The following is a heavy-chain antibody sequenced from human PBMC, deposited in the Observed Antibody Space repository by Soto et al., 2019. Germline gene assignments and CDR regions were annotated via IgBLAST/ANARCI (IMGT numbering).Heavy chain of an antibody. J-gene: IGHJ3*02. V-gene: IGHV1-46*03. CDR3: AGESQSGGNYCFDI. CDR2: INPSGGST. Sequence: ASVKVSCKASGYTFSSYVMHWVRQAPGQRLEWMGLINPSGGSTNYAQKFQGRVTMTRDTSTSTVYMDLRSLRSEDTAIYYCAGESQSGGNYCFDIWGKGTMVTVSS. D-gene: IGHD1-26*01. CDR1: GYTFSSYV.